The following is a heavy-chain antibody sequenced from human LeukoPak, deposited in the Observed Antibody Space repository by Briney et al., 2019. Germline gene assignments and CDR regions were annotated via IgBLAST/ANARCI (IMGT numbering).Heavy chain of an antibody. CDR2: IYYSGNT. D-gene: IGHD3-3*01. CDR1: GGSISSRNYY. CDR3: QSRFLEWLLDY. V-gene: IGHV4-39*01. J-gene: IGHJ4*02. Sequence: PSETLSLTCTVSGGSISSRNYYWGWVRQSPGKGLEWIGSIYYSGNTYYNPSLRSRVTISVDTSKNQFSLKLSSVTAADTAIYYCQSRFLEWLLDYWGQGTLVTVSS.